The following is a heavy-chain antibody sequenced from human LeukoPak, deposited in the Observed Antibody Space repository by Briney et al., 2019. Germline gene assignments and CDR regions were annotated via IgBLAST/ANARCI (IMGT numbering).Heavy chain of an antibody. CDR2: IYPGDSDT. J-gene: IGHJ6*02. Sequence: GESLKISCKDPGYSFTTYWIGWVRQMPGKGLEWMGIIYPGDSDTRYSPSFQGQVTISVDKSVSTAYLQLSSLKASDTAMYYCARHSTRYYYYGMDVWGQGTMVTVSS. D-gene: IGHD5/OR15-5a*01. CDR1: GYSFTTYW. CDR3: ARHSTRYYYYGMDV. V-gene: IGHV5-51*01.